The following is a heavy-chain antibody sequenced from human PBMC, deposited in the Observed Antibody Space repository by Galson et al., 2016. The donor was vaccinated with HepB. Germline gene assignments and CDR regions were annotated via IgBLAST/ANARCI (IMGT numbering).Heavy chain of an antibody. V-gene: IGHV3-48*02. CDR3: TRESYYYYYYMDA. Sequence: WVSYIGSRISNIYYAESVRGRFTISRDNVKNSLILQMDSLRDEDTAVYYCTRESYYYYYYMDAWGKGTTVTVSS. CDR2: IGSRISNI. J-gene: IGHJ6*03.